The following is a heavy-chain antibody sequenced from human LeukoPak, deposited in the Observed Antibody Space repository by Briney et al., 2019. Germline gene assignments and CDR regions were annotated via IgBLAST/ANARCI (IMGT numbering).Heavy chain of an antibody. CDR2: IYYTGTT. V-gene: IGHV4-59*01. J-gene: IGHJ3*01. Sequence: PSETLSLTCTVSGGSISSNYWNWIRQPPGKGLEWMGDIYYTGTTSYNPSLKNRVTISADTSKNQFSLKLTSVTAADTAVYYCARGLIVVANTGTFDFWGQGTMVTVSS. CDR1: GGSISSNY. CDR3: ARGLIVVANTGTFDF. D-gene: IGHD3-22*01.